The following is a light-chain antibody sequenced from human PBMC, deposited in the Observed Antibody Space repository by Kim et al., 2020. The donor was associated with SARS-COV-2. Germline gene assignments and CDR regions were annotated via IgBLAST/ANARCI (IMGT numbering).Light chain of an antibody. V-gene: IGLV3-1*01. CDR3: QAWDSITVV. CDR2: QDT. J-gene: IGLJ2*01. CDR1: KLGEKL. Sequence: VSPGQPASITCSGDKLGEKLASWYQQKPGQSPVLVIYQDTKRHSGIPGRFSGSNSGNTATLTISGTQAMDEADYFCQAWDSITVVFGGGTQLTVL.